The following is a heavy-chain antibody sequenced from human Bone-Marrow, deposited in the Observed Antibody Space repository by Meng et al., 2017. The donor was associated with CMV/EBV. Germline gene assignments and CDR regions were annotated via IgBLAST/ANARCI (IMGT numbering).Heavy chain of an antibody. CDR1: GGSVSSGSYY. Sequence: GSLRLSCTVSGGSVSSGSYYWSWIRQPPGKGLEWIGYIYYSGSTNYNPSLKSRVTISVDTSKNQFSLKLSSVTAADTAVYYCATISYTPQGGFDPWGQGTLVTVSS. CDR2: IYYSGST. V-gene: IGHV4-61*01. J-gene: IGHJ5*02. D-gene: IGHD2-2*02. CDR3: ATISYTPQGGFDP.